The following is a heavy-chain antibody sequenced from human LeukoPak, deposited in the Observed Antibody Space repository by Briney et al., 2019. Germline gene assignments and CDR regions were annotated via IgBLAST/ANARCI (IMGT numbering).Heavy chain of an antibody. V-gene: IGHV2-70*11. D-gene: IGHD3-10*01. CDR1: GFSLSTSEVC. CDR2: IDWDGDK. CDR3: ARSDYGLGSYTFDY. Sequence: SGPALVKPTQTLTLTCTFSGFSLSTSEVCVSWIRQPPGKALEWLARIDWDGDKYYSTSLKTRLTISKDTSKNQVVLTMTNMDPVDTATYYCARSDYGLGSYTFDYWGQGTLVTVSS. J-gene: IGHJ4*02.